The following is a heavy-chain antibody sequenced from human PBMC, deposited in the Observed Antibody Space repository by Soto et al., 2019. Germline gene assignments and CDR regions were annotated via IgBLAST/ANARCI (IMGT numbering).Heavy chain of an antibody. CDR1: GFTFSSYA. CDR3: AKDREGYNYAYCFAY. J-gene: IGHJ4*02. V-gene: IGHV3-23*01. D-gene: IGHD5-12*01. CDR2: ISGGGGDT. Sequence: PGGSLRLSCAASGFTFSSYAMTWVRQAPGKGLEWVSVISGGGGDTYYTDSVKGRFTISRDNSKNTLYLQMSSLRAEDTAVYYCAKDREGYNYAYCFAYWGQGTLVPVSS.